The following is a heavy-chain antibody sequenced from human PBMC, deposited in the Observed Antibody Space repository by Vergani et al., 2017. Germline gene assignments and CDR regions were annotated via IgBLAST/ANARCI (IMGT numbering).Heavy chain of an antibody. V-gene: IGHV5-51*01. CDR2: IHPADSDT. D-gene: IGHD3-22*01. Sequence: EVQLVQSGAEVKKPGESLKISCQISGYSFTNYWIGWVRQMPGKGLEWMGIIHPADSDTRYSPSFQGQVTISVDKSISTAYLQRSSLRASDSAMYYCARLYGRDSSGSKYFDYWVQGTLDTVSS. CDR3: ARLYGRDSSGSKYFDY. J-gene: IGHJ4*02. CDR1: GYSFTNYW.